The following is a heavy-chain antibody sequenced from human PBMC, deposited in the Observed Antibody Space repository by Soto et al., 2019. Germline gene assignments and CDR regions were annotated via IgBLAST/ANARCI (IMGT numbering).Heavy chain of an antibody. CDR2: IVVDSGNT. J-gene: IGHJ4*02. CDR1: GFTFTSSA. Sequence: QKQLVQSGPAVKKPGTSVKVSCKASGFTFTSSAVQWVRQARGQRLEWIGWIVVDSGNTNYAQKFQERVTITRDMSTSTAYMELSSLRSEDTAVYYCAASPYYYDSSGYYYFDYWGQGTLVTVSS. CDR3: AASPYYYDSSGYYYFDY. V-gene: IGHV1-58*01. D-gene: IGHD3-22*01.